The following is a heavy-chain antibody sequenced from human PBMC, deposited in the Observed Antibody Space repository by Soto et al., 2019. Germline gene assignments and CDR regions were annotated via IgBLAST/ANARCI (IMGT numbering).Heavy chain of an antibody. J-gene: IGHJ3*02. CDR2: IYYSGST. Sequence: QVQLQESGPGLVKPSQTLSLTCTVSGGSISSGGYYWSWIRQHPGKGLEWIGYIYYSGSTYYNPSLNSRFTISVDTSKNQFSLKLSSVTAADTAVYYCTIRGYYPRDAFDIWGQGTMVTVSS. V-gene: IGHV4-31*03. CDR3: TIRGYYPRDAFDI. D-gene: IGHD3-22*01. CDR1: GGSISSGGYY.